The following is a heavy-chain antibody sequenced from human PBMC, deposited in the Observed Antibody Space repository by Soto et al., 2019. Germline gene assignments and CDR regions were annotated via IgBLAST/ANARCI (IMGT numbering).Heavy chain of an antibody. V-gene: IGHV3-23*01. CDR2: IDGRGTRT. J-gene: IGHJ4*02. Sequence: GGSLRLSCEASGFTFGSHTMNWVRQAPGKGLEWVSSIDGRGTRTYYADSVKGRFTISRDNSKNTLYLQMNSLRAEDTAVYYCASSTLRYFDWYPLSLGTFEYWGQGTLVTVSS. CDR1: GFTFGSHT. D-gene: IGHD3-9*01. CDR3: ASSTLRYFDWYPLSLGTFEY.